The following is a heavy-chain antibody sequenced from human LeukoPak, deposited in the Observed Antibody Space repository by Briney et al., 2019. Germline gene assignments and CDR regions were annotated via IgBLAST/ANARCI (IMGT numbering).Heavy chain of an antibody. CDR2: IIPIFGTA. CDR1: GGTFSSYA. CDR3: ARDRNTIFGVVIPFDY. Sequence: SVKVSCKASGGTFSSYAISWVRQAPGQGLEWMGGIIPIFGTANYAHKFQGRVTITADESTSTAYMELSSLRSEDTAVYYCARDRNTIFGVVIPFDYWGQGTLVTVSS. V-gene: IGHV1-69*13. D-gene: IGHD3-3*01. J-gene: IGHJ4*02.